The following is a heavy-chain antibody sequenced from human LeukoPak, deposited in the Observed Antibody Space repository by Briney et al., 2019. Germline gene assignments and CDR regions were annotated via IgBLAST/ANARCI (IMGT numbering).Heavy chain of an antibody. CDR3: ARASGSYYPLYYYYYMDV. J-gene: IGHJ6*03. CDR2: MNPNSGNT. V-gene: IGHV1-8*03. Sequence: ASVKVSCKASGYTFTSYDINWVRQATGQGLEWMGWMNPNSGNTGYAQKFRGRVTITRNTSISTAYMELSSLRSEDTAVYYCARASGSYYPLYYYYYMDVWGKGTTVTVSS. D-gene: IGHD1-26*01. CDR1: GYTFTSYD.